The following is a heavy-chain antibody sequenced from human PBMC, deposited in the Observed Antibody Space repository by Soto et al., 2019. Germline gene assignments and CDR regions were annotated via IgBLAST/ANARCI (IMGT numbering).Heavy chain of an antibody. CDR1: GGTFSSYA. J-gene: IGHJ6*02. Sequence: SVKVSCKASGGTFSSYAISWVRQAPGQGLEWMGGIIPIFGTANYAQKFQGRVTITADESTSTAYMELSSLRSEDTAVYYCASGYCSSTSCPPFYGMDVWGQGTTVTVS. CDR2: IIPIFGTA. V-gene: IGHV1-69*13. D-gene: IGHD2-2*03. CDR3: ASGYCSSTSCPPFYGMDV.